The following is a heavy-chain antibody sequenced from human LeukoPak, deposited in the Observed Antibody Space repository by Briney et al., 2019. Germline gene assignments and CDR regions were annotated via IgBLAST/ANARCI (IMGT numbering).Heavy chain of an antibody. CDR3: ARQKWEQQGRDYYFNGLDV. D-gene: IGHD1/OR15-1a*01. J-gene: IGHJ6*02. CDR1: IGSISSSKW. Sequence: SETLSLTCAVSIGSISSSKWWSWVRQSPVKGLEWIGEIYLYGTTNYNPSFTSRVTMSVDRSRNQFSLKLTSVTAADTAVYYCARQKWEQQGRDYYFNGLDVWGPGTTVIVSS. CDR2: IYLYGTT. V-gene: IGHV4-4*02.